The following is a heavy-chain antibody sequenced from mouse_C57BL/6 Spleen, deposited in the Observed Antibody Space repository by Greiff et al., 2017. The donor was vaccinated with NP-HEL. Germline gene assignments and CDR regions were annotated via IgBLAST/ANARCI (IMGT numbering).Heavy chain of an antibody. D-gene: IGHD1-1*01. J-gene: IGHJ2*01. CDR3: ARRVLPYYFDY. V-gene: IGHV3-6*01. CDR2: ISYDGSN. CDR1: GYSITSGYY. Sequence: ESGPGLVKPSQSLSLTCSVTGYSITSGYYWNWIRQFPGNKLEWMGYISYDGSNNYNPSLKNRISITRDTSKNQFFLKLNSVTTEDTATYYCARRVLPYYFDYWGQGTTLTVSS.